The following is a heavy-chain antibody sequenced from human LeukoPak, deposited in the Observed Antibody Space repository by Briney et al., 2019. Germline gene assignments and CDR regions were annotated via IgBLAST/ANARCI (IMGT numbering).Heavy chain of an antibody. J-gene: IGHJ4*02. D-gene: IGHD5-24*01. CDR3: ASLGEMATMVDY. Sequence: SETLSLTCTVSGGSISSSSYYWGWIRQPPGKGREWIGSIYYSGSTYYNPSLKSRVTISVDTSKNQFSLKLSSVTAADTAVYYCASLGEMATMVDYWGQGTLVTVSS. CDR2: IYYSGST. CDR1: GGSISSSSYY. V-gene: IGHV4-39*01.